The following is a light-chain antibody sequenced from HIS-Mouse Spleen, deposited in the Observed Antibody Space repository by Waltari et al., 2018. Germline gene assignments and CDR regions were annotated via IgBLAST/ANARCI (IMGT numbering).Light chain of an antibody. Sequence: SYELTQPPSVSVSPGQTARITCPGEAFPKKYVYWYQHKLGQGPVLGIYEDSKRHSGIPRRFSGSSSGTMATWTISGAQVEDEADYYCYSTDSSGNHRVFGGGTKLTVL. V-gene: IGLV3-10*01. J-gene: IGLJ2*01. CDR3: YSTDSSGNHRV. CDR1: AFPKKY. CDR2: EDS.